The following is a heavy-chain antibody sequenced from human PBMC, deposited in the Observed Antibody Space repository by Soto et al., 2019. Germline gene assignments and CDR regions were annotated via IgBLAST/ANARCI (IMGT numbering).Heavy chain of an antibody. J-gene: IGHJ5*02. CDR1: GCSISSSSYY. CDR2: IYYSGST. Sequence: PSETLSLTCTVSGCSISSSSYYWGWIRQPPGKGLEWIGSIYYSGSTYYNPSLKSRVTISVDTSKNQFSLKLSSVTAADTAVYYCARNSELNGGWFDPWGQGTLVTVSS. CDR3: ARNSELNGGWFDP. D-gene: IGHD1-1*01. V-gene: IGHV4-39*01.